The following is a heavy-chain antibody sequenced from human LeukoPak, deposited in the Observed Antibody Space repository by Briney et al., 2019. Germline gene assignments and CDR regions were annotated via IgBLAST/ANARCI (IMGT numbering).Heavy chain of an antibody. CDR1: GYSINSGPY. J-gene: IGHJ5*02. Sequence: SETLSLTCAVSGYSINSGPYWGWIRQPPGKGLEWIGSIHHSGTTYYNPSLKIRVTISGDTSKNQFSLKLTSVTATDTAVYYCARAAAADPKNWFDPWGQGTLVTVSS. CDR2: IHHSGTT. CDR3: ARAAAADPKNWFDP. V-gene: IGHV4-38-2*01. D-gene: IGHD6-13*01.